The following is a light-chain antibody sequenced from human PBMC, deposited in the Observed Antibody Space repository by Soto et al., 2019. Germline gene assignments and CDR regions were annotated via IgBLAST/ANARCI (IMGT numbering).Light chain of an antibody. J-gene: IGKJ2*01. CDR2: KAS. Sequence: DIQMTQSPSTLSASVGDRVTITCRASQSISSWLAWYQQKPGKAPKLLIYKASSFESGVPSRFSGSGSGTECTLTISSLQPDDFATYYCQQDNSYPYTFCQGTKLEIK. V-gene: IGKV1-5*03. CDR1: QSISSW. CDR3: QQDNSYPYT.